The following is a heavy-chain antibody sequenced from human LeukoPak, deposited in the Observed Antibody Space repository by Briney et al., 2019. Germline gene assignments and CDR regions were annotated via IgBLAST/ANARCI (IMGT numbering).Heavy chain of an antibody. CDR3: ARLYYDILTGYLFDY. Sequence: PSETLSLTCTVSGGSISSYYWSWIRQPPGKGLEWIGYIYYSGSTNYNPSLKSRVTISVDTSKNQFSLKLSSVTAADTAVYYCARLYYDILTGYLFDYWGRGTLVTVSS. J-gene: IGHJ4*02. CDR1: GGSISSYY. CDR2: IYYSGST. V-gene: IGHV4-59*08. D-gene: IGHD3-9*01.